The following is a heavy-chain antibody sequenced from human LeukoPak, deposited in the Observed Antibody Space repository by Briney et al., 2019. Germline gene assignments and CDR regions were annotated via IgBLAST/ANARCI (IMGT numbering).Heavy chain of an antibody. V-gene: IGHV1-8*01. J-gene: IGHJ4*02. D-gene: IGHD2-15*01. CDR1: GYTFTSYD. CDR2: MNPNGGNT. CDR3: ARGGGYCSGGSCPYYFDY. Sequence: AASVKVSCKASGYTFTSYDINWVRQATGQGLEWMGWMNPNGGNTGYAQKFQGRVTMTRNNSISTAYMELSSLRSEDTAVYYCARGGGYCSGGSCPYYFDYWGQGTLVTVSS.